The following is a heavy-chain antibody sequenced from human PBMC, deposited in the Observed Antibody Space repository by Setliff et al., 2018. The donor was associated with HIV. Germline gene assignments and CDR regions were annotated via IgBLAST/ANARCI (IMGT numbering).Heavy chain of an antibody. D-gene: IGHD3-3*01. CDR1: GYSFTSYG. CDR2: ISVYNGNT. J-gene: IGHJ5*02. Sequence: ASVKVSCKASGYSFTSYGISWVRQAPGQGLEWMGWISVYNGNTNYAQKVQGRVTMTTDTSTSTAYMELRSLRSDDTAVYYCARAADYDFWSGYSSGWFDPWGQGTLVTVSS. CDR3: ARAADYDFWSGYSSGWFDP. V-gene: IGHV1-18*01.